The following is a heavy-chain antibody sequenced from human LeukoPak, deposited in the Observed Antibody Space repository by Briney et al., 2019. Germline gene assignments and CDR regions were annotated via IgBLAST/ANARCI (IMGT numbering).Heavy chain of an antibody. J-gene: IGHJ4*02. V-gene: IGHV3-48*01. CDR3: ARDLMGIAYRGAFYY. Sequence: GGSLRLSCATAGFSFSTFWMYWARQAPGKGLEWVSYISSSGSTIYYADSVKGRFTISRDKAKNSLYLQMNSLRAEDTAVYYCARDLMGIAYRGAFYYWGQGTLVTVSS. CDR2: ISSSGSTI. D-gene: IGHD6-13*01. CDR1: GFSFSTFW.